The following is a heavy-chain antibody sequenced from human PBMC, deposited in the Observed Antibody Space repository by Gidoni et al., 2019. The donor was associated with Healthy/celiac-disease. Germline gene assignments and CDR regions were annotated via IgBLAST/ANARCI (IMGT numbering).Heavy chain of an antibody. CDR1: GFTFSRYG. CDR2: IGYDGNNK. Sequence: QVQLVASGRGVVQPGRSLRLSCAASGFTFSRYGMHWVLQAPGKGLEWVAVIGYDGNNKYYADSVKGRFTISRDNSKNTLYLQMNSLRAEDTAVYYCARDETLGYDYYGMDVWGQGTTVTVSS. CDR3: ARDETLGYDYYGMDV. V-gene: IGHV3-33*01. J-gene: IGHJ6*02.